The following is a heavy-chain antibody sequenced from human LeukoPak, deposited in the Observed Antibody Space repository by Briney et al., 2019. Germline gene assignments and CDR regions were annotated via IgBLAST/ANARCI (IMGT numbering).Heavy chain of an antibody. CDR2: ISNSGTTI. CDR3: AKDGQSPGRSYYYYYMDV. Sequence: GGSLRLSCAASGFTFSTYEMNWVRQAPGKGLEWLSYISNSGTTIYYADSVKGRFTISRDNSKNSLYLQMNSLRTEDTALYYCAKDGQSPGRSYYYYYMDVWGKGTTVTISS. J-gene: IGHJ6*03. V-gene: IGHV3-48*03. CDR1: GFTFSTYE. D-gene: IGHD3-10*01.